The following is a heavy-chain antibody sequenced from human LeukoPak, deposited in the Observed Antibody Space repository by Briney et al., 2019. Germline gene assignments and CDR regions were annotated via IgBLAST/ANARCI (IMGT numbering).Heavy chain of an antibody. J-gene: IGHJ3*02. CDR1: GFTFSIYW. D-gene: IGHD3-10*01. Sequence: PGGSLRLSCAASGFTFSIYWMYWVRQAPGKGLMWVSRCDSDGSGTTYVDSVKGRFTVSRDNAKNSLYLQMNSLRAEDTAVYYCARGRTTLLWFGEPPHAFDIWGQGTMVTVSS. CDR3: ARGRTTLLWFGEPPHAFDI. CDR2: CDSDGSGT. V-gene: IGHV3-74*01.